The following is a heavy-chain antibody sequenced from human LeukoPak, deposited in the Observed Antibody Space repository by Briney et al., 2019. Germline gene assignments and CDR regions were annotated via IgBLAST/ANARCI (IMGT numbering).Heavy chain of an antibody. V-gene: IGHV4-59*01. J-gene: IGHJ6*03. D-gene: IGHD3-22*01. CDR1: GGSISSYY. CDR3: ARSSEGRYYYDSSGYSYYYYYMDV. CDR2: IYYSGST. Sequence: SETLSLTCTVSGGSISSYYWSWIRQPPGKGLEWIGYIYYSGSTNYNPSLKSRVTISVDTSKNQFSLKLNSVTAADTAVYYCARSSEGRYYYDSSGYSYYYYYMDVWGKGTTVTISS.